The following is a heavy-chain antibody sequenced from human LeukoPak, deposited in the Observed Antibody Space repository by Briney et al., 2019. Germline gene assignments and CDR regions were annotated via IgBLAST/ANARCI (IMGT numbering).Heavy chain of an antibody. CDR1: GGSISSYY. CDR3: VRDGVEMATITPWFDP. J-gene: IGHJ5*02. D-gene: IGHD5-24*01. V-gene: IGHV4-4*07. Sequence: SGTLSLTCTASGGSISSYYWSWIRQPAGKGLEWIGRIYTSGSTNYNPSLKSRVTMSVDTSKNQFSPKLSSVTAADTAVYYCVRDGVEMATITPWFDPWGQGTLVTVSS. CDR2: IYTSGST.